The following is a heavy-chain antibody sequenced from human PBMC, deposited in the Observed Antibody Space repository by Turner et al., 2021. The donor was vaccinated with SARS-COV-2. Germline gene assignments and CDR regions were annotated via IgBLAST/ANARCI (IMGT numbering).Heavy chain of an antibody. V-gene: IGHV1-46*01. Sequence: QPQLVQSGAEVKKPGASVQVSRKASGYTFSSYYMHWVRQAPGQGLEWMGIINPSGDSTSYAQKFQGRVTMTRDTTTSTVYMELSSLRSEDTAVYYCAISFSGTYSFDYWGQGTLVTVSS. CDR2: INPSGDST. D-gene: IGHD3-10*01. J-gene: IGHJ4*02. CDR3: AISFSGTYSFDY. CDR1: GYTFSSYY.